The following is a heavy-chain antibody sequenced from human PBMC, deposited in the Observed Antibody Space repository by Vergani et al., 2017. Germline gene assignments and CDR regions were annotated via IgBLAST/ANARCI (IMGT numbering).Heavy chain of an antibody. CDR1: GYTFTSYY. V-gene: IGHV1-46*01. Sequence: QVQLVQSGAEVKKPGASVKVSCKASGYTFTSYYMHWVRQAPGQGLEWMGIINPGGGSTSYAQKFQGRVTMTRDTSTSTVYMGLSSLRSEDTAVYYCGREAVDTAMTAPWLDYWGQGTLVTVSS. CDR3: GREAVDTAMTAPWLDY. CDR2: INPGGGST. D-gene: IGHD5-18*01. J-gene: IGHJ4*02.